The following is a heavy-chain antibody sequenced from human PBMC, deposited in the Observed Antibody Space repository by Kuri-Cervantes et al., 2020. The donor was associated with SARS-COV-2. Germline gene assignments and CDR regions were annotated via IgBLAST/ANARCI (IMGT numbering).Heavy chain of an antibody. D-gene: IGHD2-2*02. CDR2: IYHIGST. Sequence: GSLRLSCTVSGYSISSGYYWGWIRQPPGKGLEWIGSIYHIGSTYYNPSLKSRVTIPVDTTKNQFSLKMSSVTTADTAVYSCASSIYCSSTSCYTYGHFDYWGQGTLVTVSS. J-gene: IGHJ4*02. CDR3: ASSIYCSSTSCYTYGHFDY. CDR1: GYSISSGYY. V-gene: IGHV4-38-2*02.